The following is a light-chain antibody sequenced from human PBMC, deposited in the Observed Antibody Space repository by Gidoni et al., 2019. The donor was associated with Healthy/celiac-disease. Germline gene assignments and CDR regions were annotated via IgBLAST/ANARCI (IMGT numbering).Light chain of an antibody. J-gene: IGLJ2*01. CDR2: DVS. CDR1: SSDVGGYNY. CDR3: SSDTSSSTVV. V-gene: IGLV2-14*01. Sequence: QSALTPPASVSGSPGQSITISCTGTSSDVGGYNYVSWYQQHPGKAPKLMIYDVSKRTSGVSNRFSGSKSGNTASLTISGLQAEDDADYYCSSDTSSSTVVFGGGTKLTVL.